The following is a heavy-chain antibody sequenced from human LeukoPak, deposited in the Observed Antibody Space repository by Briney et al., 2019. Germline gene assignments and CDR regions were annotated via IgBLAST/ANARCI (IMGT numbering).Heavy chain of an antibody. Sequence: PWGPLRLSCAVSGLTFSGYTLNWVGQAPGKGREWVANIKQDGGEKNYVDSVKGRFTISRDNAKNSLYLQMNSLRAEDTAVYCCARPYSSGWSFDYWGQGTLVSVSS. V-gene: IGHV3-7*04. D-gene: IGHD6-19*01. CDR3: ARPYSSGWSFDY. J-gene: IGHJ4*02. CDR1: GLTFSGYT. CDR2: IKQDGGEK.